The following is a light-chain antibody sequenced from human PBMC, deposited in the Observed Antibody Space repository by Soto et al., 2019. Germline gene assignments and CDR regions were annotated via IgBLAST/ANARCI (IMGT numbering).Light chain of an antibody. V-gene: IGLV2-14*01. CDR3: SSYTTSTGLEYV. J-gene: IGLJ1*01. CDR2: EVS. Sequence: QSALTQPASVSGSPGQSITISCTGTSSDDGGYNSVSWYQHHPGKAPKLMIYEVSNRPSGVSDRFSGSKSGNTASLTISGLQAEDEADYYCSSYTTSTGLEYVFGTGTKVTVL. CDR1: SSDDGGYNS.